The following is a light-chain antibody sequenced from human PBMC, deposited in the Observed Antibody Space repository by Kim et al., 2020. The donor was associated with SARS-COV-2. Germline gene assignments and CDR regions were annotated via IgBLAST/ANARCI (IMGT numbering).Light chain of an antibody. Sequence: FSPGDTATPPCRASQSVRSRYLAWSQQKPGQPPRLLFSGASSRATCIPDRFSGSGSGTDFPLTISRLGPEDIVVYYCQQYGNSSYTFGQGTKLEI. CDR2: GAS. J-gene: IGKJ2*01. CDR3: QQYGNSSYT. V-gene: IGKV3-20*01. CDR1: QSVRSRY.